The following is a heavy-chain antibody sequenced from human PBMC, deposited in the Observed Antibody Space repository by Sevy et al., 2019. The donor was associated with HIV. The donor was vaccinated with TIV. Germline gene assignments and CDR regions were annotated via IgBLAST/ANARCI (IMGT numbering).Heavy chain of an antibody. Sequence: GESLKISCEASGFTFSGYSMRWVRQAPGKGLEWVTSIWFDGSIRYYTDSVKGRFTISRDNSKNTLYLQMDSLRVEDTAVYYCTREDSPRGLRAFDIWGQRTVVTVSS. CDR1: GFTFSGYS. D-gene: IGHD4-17*01. CDR3: TREDSPRGLRAFDI. V-gene: IGHV3-30-3*01. J-gene: IGHJ3*02. CDR2: IWFDGSIR.